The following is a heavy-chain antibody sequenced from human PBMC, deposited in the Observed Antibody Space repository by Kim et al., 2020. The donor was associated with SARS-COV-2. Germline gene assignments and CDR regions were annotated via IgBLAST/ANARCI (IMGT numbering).Heavy chain of an antibody. D-gene: IGHD3-9*01. CDR1: GYTFTSYA. CDR3: ARGRVFFDWSYNVYYYYGMDV. CDR2: INAGNGNT. Sequence: ASVKVSCKASGYTFTSYAMHWVRQAPGQRLEWMGWINAGNGNTKYSQKFQGRVTITRDTSASTAYMELSSLRSEDTAVYYCARGRVFFDWSYNVYYYYGMDVWGQGTTVTVSS. V-gene: IGHV1-3*01. J-gene: IGHJ6*02.